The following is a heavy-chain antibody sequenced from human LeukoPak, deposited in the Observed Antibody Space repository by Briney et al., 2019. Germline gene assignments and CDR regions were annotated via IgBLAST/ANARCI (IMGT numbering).Heavy chain of an antibody. CDR3: ARDQGQLLYTDYYFDY. V-gene: IGHV1-69*13. CDR2: IIPIFGTA. J-gene: IGHJ4*02. Sequence: SVTVSCTASGGTFSIYAISWVRQAPGQGLEWMGGIIPIFGTANYAQKFQGRVTITADESTSTAYMELSSLRSEDTAVYYCARDQGQLLYTDYYFDYWGQGTLVTVSS. CDR1: GGTFSIYA. D-gene: IGHD1-26*01.